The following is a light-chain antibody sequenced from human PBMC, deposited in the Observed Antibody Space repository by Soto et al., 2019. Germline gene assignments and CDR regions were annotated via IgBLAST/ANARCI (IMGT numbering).Light chain of an antibody. Sequence: DIEMTQSPASLSASVGDRVTISCRTSQTINNNLNWYQQRPGKAPKLLIYSSSSLMSGLPPRFSGSGSGTDFTLTISSLQPEDFANYVCQQTYITPITFGQGTRLDI. CDR3: QQTYITPIT. CDR1: QTINNN. CDR2: SSS. V-gene: IGKV1-39*01. J-gene: IGKJ5*01.